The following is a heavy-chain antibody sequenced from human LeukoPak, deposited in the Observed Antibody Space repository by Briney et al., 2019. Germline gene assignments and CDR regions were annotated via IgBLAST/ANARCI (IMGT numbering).Heavy chain of an antibody. D-gene: IGHD3-22*01. CDR2: ISWNSGST. CDR3: AKDYRYDSSGSFDY. V-gene: IGHV3-9*01. Sequence: PGGSLRLSCAASGFTFSSYAMHWVRQAPGKGLEWVSGISWNSGSTGYADSVKGRFTISRDNAKNSLYLQMNSLRAEDTALYYCAKDYRYDSSGSFDYWGQGTLVTVSS. CDR1: GFTFSSYA. J-gene: IGHJ4*02.